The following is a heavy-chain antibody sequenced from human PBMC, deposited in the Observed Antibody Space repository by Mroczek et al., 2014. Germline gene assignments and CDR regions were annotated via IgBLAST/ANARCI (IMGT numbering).Heavy chain of an antibody. V-gene: IGHV3-48*01. CDR2: ISSSSSTI. CDR3: ARTGYSSGSDAFDI. D-gene: IGHD6-19*01. Sequence: EVQLVESGEAWYSLGGSLRLSCAASGFTFSSYSMNWVRQAPGKGLEWVSYISSSSSTIYYADSVKGRFTISRDNAKNSLYLQMNSLRAEDTAVYYCARTGYSSGSDAFDIWGQGTMVTVSS. J-gene: IGHJ3*02. CDR1: GFTFSSYS.